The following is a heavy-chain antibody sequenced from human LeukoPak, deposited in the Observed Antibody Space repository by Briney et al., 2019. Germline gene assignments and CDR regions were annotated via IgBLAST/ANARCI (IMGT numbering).Heavy chain of an antibody. V-gene: IGHV3-23*01. CDR1: GFTFSNYA. Sequence: GGSLRLSCSASGFTFSNYAMSWVRRAPGKGLEWVSVISGSGGSTYYADSVKGRFTISRDNSKNMLYLQMNSLRAEDTAVHYCAKDRSSGGSCYNYWGQGTLVTVSS. CDR3: AKDRSSGGSCYNY. CDR2: ISGSGGST. J-gene: IGHJ4*02. D-gene: IGHD2-15*01.